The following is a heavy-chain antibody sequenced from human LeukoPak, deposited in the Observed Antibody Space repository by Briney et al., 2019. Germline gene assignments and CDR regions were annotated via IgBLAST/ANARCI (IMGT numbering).Heavy chain of an antibody. CDR1: SDSISSSSYL. CDR3: ARRHYGSGNIDS. Sequence: SETLSLTCSVSSDSISSSSYLWVWVRQPPGKGLEWIGDIYSNGHISYNPSLKSRAAISVDTSKNQFSLNLSSVTAADMAVYYCARRHYGSGNIDSWGQGTLVTVSS. CDR2: IYSNGHI. D-gene: IGHD3-10*01. V-gene: IGHV4-39*01. J-gene: IGHJ4*02.